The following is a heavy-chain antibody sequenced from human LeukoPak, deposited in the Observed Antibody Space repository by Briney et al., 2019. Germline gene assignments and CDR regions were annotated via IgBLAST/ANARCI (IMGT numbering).Heavy chain of an antibody. Sequence: PSETLSLTCTVSGGSISSSSYYWGWIRQPPGKGLEWIGSIYYSGSTYYNPSLKSRVTISVDTSKNQFSLKLSSVTAADTAVYYCARLVIAVAGTRDYWGQGTLVTVSS. CDR2: IYYSGST. D-gene: IGHD6-19*01. CDR3: ARLVIAVAGTRDY. CDR1: GGSISSSSYY. V-gene: IGHV4-39*01. J-gene: IGHJ4*02.